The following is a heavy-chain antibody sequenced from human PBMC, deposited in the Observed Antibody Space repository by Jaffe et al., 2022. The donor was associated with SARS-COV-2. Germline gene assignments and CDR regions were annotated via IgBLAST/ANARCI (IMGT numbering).Heavy chain of an antibody. CDR3: ATSLEVGGIAVAGTLAVLDY. Sequence: QLQLQESGPGLVKPSETLSLTCTVSGGSISSSSYYWGWIRQPPGKGLEWIGSIYYSGSTYYNPSLKSRVTISVDTSKNQFSLKLSSVTAADTAVYYCATSLEVGGIAVAGTLAVLDYWGQGTLVTVSS. V-gene: IGHV4-39*01. D-gene: IGHD6-19*01. CDR1: GGSISSSSYY. CDR2: IYYSGST. J-gene: IGHJ4*02.